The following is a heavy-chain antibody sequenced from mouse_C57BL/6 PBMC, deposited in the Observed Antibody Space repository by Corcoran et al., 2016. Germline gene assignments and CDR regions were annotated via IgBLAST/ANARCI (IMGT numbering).Heavy chain of an antibody. Sequence: QIQLVQSGPELKKPGETVKISCKASGYTFTTYGMSWVKQAPGKGLKWMGWINTYSGVPTYADDFKGRFAFSLETSASTAYLQINNLKNEDTATYFCARGTTVVAPFDYWGHGTTLTVSS. D-gene: IGHD1-1*01. J-gene: IGHJ2*01. CDR2: INTYSGVP. CDR3: ARGTTVVAPFDY. V-gene: IGHV9-3*01. CDR1: GYTFTTYG.